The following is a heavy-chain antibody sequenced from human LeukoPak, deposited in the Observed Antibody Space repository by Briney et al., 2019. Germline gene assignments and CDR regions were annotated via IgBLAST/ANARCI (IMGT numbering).Heavy chain of an antibody. Sequence: SGGSLRLSCAASGFTFDDYAMHWVRQAPGKGLEWVSGISWNSGSIGYADSVKGRFTISRDNAKNSLYLQMNSLRAEDTALYYCARGRTAMGWFDPWGQGTLVTVSS. J-gene: IGHJ5*02. D-gene: IGHD5-18*01. V-gene: IGHV3-9*01. CDR3: ARGRTAMGWFDP. CDR1: GFTFDDYA. CDR2: ISWNSGSI.